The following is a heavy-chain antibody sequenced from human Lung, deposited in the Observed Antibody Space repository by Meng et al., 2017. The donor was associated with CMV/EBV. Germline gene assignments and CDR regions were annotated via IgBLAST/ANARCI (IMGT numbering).Heavy chain of an antibody. D-gene: IGHD3-3*01. J-gene: IGHJ5*02. CDR1: GFPFSRYW. Sequence: SCAASGFPFSRYWMSWVRQAPGKGLQWVALIWYDGSNEYYADSVQGRFTISRDNSKNTLYLQMNSLRAEDTAVYYCAKGPTDFWSGYYIVSWGQGXLVTVSS. CDR3: AKGPTDFWSGYYIVS. V-gene: IGHV3-33*06. CDR2: IWYDGSNE.